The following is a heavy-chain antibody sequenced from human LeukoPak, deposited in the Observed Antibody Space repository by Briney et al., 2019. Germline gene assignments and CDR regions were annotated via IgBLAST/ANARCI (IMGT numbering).Heavy chain of an antibody. D-gene: IGHD6-19*01. J-gene: IGHJ4*02. CDR1: GYTFTGYY. Sequence: ASVKVSCKASGYTFTGYYMHWMRQAPGQGLEWMGWINPNSGGTNYAQKFQGRVTMTGDTSISTAYMELSRLRSDDTAVYYCATVRGSGWFGRENYCDYWGQGTLVTVSS. CDR2: INPNSGGT. V-gene: IGHV1-2*02. CDR3: ATVRGSGWFGRENYCDY.